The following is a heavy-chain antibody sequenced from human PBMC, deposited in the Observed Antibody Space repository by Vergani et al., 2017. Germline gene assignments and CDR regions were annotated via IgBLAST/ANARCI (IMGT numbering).Heavy chain of an antibody. Sequence: VHLLESGRGVVQPGRSLRLSCVASGFAFRTYGMHWVRQAPGKGLEWVAIIWYDGSNTYYADSVKGRFTVSRDNSRNTLFLQMNSLRVEDTAVYYCARSRYDSSGFSTIFRYWGQGTRVTVS. CDR1: GFAFRTYG. CDR2: IWYDGSNT. CDR3: ARSRYDSSGFSTIFRY. V-gene: IGHV3-33*01. D-gene: IGHD3-22*01. J-gene: IGHJ4*02.